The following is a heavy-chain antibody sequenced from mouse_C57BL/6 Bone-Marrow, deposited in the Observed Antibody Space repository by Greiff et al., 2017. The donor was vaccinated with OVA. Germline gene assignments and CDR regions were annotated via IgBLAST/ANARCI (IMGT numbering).Heavy chain of an antibody. J-gene: IGHJ1*03. CDR1: GYTFTSYG. D-gene: IGHD1-1*01. CDR2: IYPRSGNT. V-gene: IGHV1-81*01. Sequence: QVQLQQSGAELARPGASVKLSCKASGYTFTSYGISWVKQRTGQGLEWIGEIYPRSGNTYYNEKFKGKATLTADKSSSTAYMELRSLTSEDSAVYLCARWGDYYGSRPYFDVWGTGTTVTVSS. CDR3: ARWGDYYGSRPYFDV.